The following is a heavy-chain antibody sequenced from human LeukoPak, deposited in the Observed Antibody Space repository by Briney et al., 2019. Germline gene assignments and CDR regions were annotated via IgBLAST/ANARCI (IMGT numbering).Heavy chain of an antibody. J-gene: IGHJ4*02. D-gene: IGHD6-19*01. V-gene: IGHV4-59*08. Sequence: SETLSLTCTVSGGSINGYYCSWIRQPPGRGLEWIGYNSGNTNYSPSLKSRVTISVDASRNQFSLRLSSVTAADTAVFCARHVIGAVPAEYVDYWGQGTLVTVSS. CDR3: ARHVIGAVPAEYVDY. CDR1: GGSINGYY. CDR2: NSGNT.